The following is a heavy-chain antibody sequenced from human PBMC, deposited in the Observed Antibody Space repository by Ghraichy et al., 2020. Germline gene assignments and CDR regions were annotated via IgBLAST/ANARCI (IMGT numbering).Heavy chain of an antibody. CDR3: ARGGDYNNYYYYGMDV. D-gene: IGHD2-21*02. V-gene: IGHV4-59*01. CDR2: IYYSGST. J-gene: IGHJ6*02. Sequence: SETLSLTCTVSGGSISSYYWSWIRQPPGKGLEWIGYIYYSGSTNYNSTLKSRVTISVDTSKNQFSLKLSSVTAADTAVYYCARGGDYNNYYYYGMDVWGQGTTVTVSS. CDR1: GGSISSYY.